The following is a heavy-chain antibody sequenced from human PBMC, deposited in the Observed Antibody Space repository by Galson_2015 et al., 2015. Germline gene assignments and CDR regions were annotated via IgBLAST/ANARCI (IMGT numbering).Heavy chain of an antibody. CDR2: ISSTTTYI. CDR3: ARQILDYDFWSGYYPTNFGY. J-gene: IGHJ4*02. D-gene: IGHD3-3*01. Sequence: SLRLSCAASEFTFSSYYMRWVRQAPGKGLEWVSSISSTTTYIYYADSVKGRFTISRDNAKNSLYLQMNSLGAEDTAVYYCARQILDYDFWSGYYPTNFGYWGQGTLVTVSS. CDR1: EFTFSSYY. V-gene: IGHV3-21*01.